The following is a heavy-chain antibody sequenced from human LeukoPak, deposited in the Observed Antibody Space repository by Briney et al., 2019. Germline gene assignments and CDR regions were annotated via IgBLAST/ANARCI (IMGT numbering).Heavy chain of an antibody. V-gene: IGHV4-34*01. CDR3: ARGVDYYGV. Sequence: GSLRLSCAASGFTVSSNYMSWVRQAPGKGLEWIGEINHSGRTNYNPSLKSRVTISVDTSKKQFSLKLSSVTAADTAVYYCARGVDYYGVWGQGTLVTVSS. CDR1: GFTVSSNY. CDR2: INHSGRT. J-gene: IGHJ4*02. D-gene: IGHD3-10*01.